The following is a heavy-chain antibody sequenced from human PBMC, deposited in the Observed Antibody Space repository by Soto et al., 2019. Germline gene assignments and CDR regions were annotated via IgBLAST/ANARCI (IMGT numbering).Heavy chain of an antibody. CDR2: ISGTGFTI. CDR1: NFDFSTYS. V-gene: IGHV3-48*02. J-gene: IGHJ4*02. Sequence: EVRLVESGGGLVQPGGSLRLSCEASNFDFSTYSMDWVRQAPGKGLELIAHISGTGFTIPYADSVRGRFNIRRDNNRKSLFLDMNSRRDDDPAVYYCARDRCYDGSCYSASDHWGQGTLVTVS. D-gene: IGHD2-15*01. CDR3: ARDRCYDGSCYSASDH.